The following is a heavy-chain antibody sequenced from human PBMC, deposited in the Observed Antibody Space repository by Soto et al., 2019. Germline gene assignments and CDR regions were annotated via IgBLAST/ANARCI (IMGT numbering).Heavy chain of an antibody. V-gene: IGHV4-4*07. CDR1: GGSISSYY. Sequence: SETLSLTCTVSGGSISSYYWSRIRQPAGKGLEWIGRIYTSGSTNYNPSLKSRVTMSVDTSKKQFSLKLSSVTAADTAVYYCARDRGLAWELLNWGQGTLVTVSS. CDR3: ARDRGLAWELLN. J-gene: IGHJ4*02. D-gene: IGHD1-26*01. CDR2: IYTSGST.